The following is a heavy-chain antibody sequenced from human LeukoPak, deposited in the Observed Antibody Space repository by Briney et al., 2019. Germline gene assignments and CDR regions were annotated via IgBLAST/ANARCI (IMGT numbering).Heavy chain of an antibody. CDR2: ISYDGSNK. CDR1: GITLPTYA. CDR3: SKNLYSCSSSFDY. D-gene: IGHD6-6*01. Sequence: GGSLRLSGGAPGITLPTYAMPWVRQAPGKGLEWVAVISYDGSNKYYADSVKGRFTISRDNSKNSLDLQRNSLRAEYTTVYYCSKNLYSCSSSFDYWGQGTLVTVSS. V-gene: IGHV3-30*18. J-gene: IGHJ4*02.